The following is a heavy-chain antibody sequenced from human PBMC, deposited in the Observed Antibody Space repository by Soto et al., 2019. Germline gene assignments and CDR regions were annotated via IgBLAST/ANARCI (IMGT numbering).Heavy chain of an antibody. D-gene: IGHD2-15*01. CDR1: RLTFSNYA. Sequence: GGSLRLSCVISRLTFSNYALNWVRQAPGKGLEWVSSISGSGDTTYYADSVKGRFTISRDNSKNTLYLQMNSLRAEDTAVYYCASNRGTETDYWGQGTLVTVSS. CDR3: ASNRGTETDY. J-gene: IGHJ4*02. CDR2: ISGSGDTT. V-gene: IGHV3-23*01.